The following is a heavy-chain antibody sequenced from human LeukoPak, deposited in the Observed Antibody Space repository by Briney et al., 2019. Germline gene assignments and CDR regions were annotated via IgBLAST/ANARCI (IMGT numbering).Heavy chain of an antibody. J-gene: IGHJ4*02. D-gene: IGHD3-22*01. Sequence: GGSLRLSCAASGFTFSSYGMHWVRQAPGKGLEWVAVISYDGSNKYYADSVKGRFTISRDNSKNTLYLQMNSLRAEDTAVYYCARDLGPAYYYDSSGYFFNWGQGTLVTVSS. CDR1: GFTFSSYG. CDR3: ARDLGPAYYYDSSGYFFN. CDR2: ISYDGSNK. V-gene: IGHV3-30*03.